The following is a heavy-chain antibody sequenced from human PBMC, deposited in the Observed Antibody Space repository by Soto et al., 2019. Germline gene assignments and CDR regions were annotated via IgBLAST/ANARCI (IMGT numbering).Heavy chain of an antibody. V-gene: IGHV1-3*01. Sequence: ASVKVSCKASGYSFTNYAIQWVRQAPGQSLEWMGWINAGDGRTRYSEKYQGRVTITRDTSATIAYMELSSLRSEDTAVYYCAKAICYSGNYYFDYWGQGTLVTVSS. J-gene: IGHJ4*02. CDR1: GYSFTNYA. CDR2: INAGDGRT. CDR3: AKAICYSGNYYFDY. D-gene: IGHD1-26*01.